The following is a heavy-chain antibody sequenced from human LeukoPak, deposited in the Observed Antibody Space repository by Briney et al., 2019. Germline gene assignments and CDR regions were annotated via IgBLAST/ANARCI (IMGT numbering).Heavy chain of an antibody. V-gene: IGHV3-48*04. D-gene: IGHD6-25*01. J-gene: IGHJ6*03. Sequence: GGSLRLSCAASGFTFNTFSMNWVRQAPGKGPEWVSYISSGGTTTYYADSVKGRFTISRDNAKNSLYLQMNSLRADDTAVYYCARFAAGGSYYYYTDVWGKGTTVTVSS. CDR2: ISSGGTTT. CDR1: GFTFNTFS. CDR3: ARFAAGGSYYYYTDV.